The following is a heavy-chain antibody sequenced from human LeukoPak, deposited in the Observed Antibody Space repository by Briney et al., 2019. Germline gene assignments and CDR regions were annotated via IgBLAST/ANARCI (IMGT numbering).Heavy chain of an antibody. CDR1: GYTFTGYY. CDR2: INPNSGGT. D-gene: IGHD3-10*01. Sequence: SVNVSCKASGYTFTGYYMHWLGQAPAQGLEGMGWINPNSGGTNFAQKFQGRVTMTRDTPISTAYLELSRLRSDDTAVYYCARSSGSYYNIFDYWGQGTLVTVSS. V-gene: IGHV1-2*02. J-gene: IGHJ4*02. CDR3: ARSSGSYYNIFDY.